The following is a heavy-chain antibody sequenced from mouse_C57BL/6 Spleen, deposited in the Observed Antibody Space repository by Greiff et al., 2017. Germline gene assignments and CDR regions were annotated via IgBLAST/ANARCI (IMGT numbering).Heavy chain of an antibody. CDR1: GYTFTSYW. V-gene: IGHV1-72*01. CDR2: IYPTSGGT. J-gene: IGHJ4*01. D-gene: IGHD4-1*01. Sequence: VQLQQSGPELVKPGASVKISCKASGYTFTSYWMHWVKQRPGRGLEWIGRIYPTSGGTNYNEKFKGKATLTVDKPSSTAYMQLSSLTSDDSAVYYCARKLAGTAMDYWGQGTSDTVSS. CDR3: ARKLAGTAMDY.